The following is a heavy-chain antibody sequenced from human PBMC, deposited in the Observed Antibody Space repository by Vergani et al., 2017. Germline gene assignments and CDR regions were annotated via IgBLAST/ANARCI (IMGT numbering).Heavy chain of an antibody. D-gene: IGHD2-2*01. CDR3: ARLRPADY. J-gene: IGHJ4*02. CDR1: GGTFSSYT. V-gene: IGHV1-69*01. CDR2: IIPIMGTA. Sequence: QVQLVESGAEVKKPGSSVKVSCKASGGTFSSYTISWVRQAPGQGLEWMGGIIPIMGTAKYAQKFQGRVTISADESTSTAYMELNSLRSEDTAVYYCARLRPADYWGQGSLVTVSS.